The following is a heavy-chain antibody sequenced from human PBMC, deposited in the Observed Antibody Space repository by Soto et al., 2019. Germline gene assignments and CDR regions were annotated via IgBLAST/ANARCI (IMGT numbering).Heavy chain of an antibody. V-gene: IGHV4-4*07. D-gene: IGHD5-12*01. CDR1: GGSINTFY. Sequence: SETLSLTCTASGGSINTFYWIWVRQPAGKGLEWIGRIFSSGSTSFNPSLESRVAMSVDTSKNHFSLNLSSVTAADMAVYYCAREGSYSAYNFAHGIQLWSFDFWGQGALVTVSS. CDR3: AREGSYSAYNFAHGIQLWSFDF. CDR2: IFSSGST. J-gene: IGHJ4*02.